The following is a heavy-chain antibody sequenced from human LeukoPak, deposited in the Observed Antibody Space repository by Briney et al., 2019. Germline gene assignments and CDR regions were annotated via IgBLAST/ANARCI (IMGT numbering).Heavy chain of an antibody. CDR1: GGSFSGYY. CDR2: IYYSGTT. V-gene: IGHV4-31*11. CDR3: ARSLIRYCSSGTCSSFDY. D-gene: IGHD2-15*01. Sequence: SETLSLTCAVYGGSFSGYYWSWIRQHPGKGLEWIGYIYYSGTTYYNPSLKSRVTISVDTSKNQFSLSLSSVNAADTAVYYCARSLIRYCSSGTCSSFDYWGQGTLVTVSS. J-gene: IGHJ4*02.